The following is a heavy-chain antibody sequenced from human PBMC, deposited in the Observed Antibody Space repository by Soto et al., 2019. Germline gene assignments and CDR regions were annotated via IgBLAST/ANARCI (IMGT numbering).Heavy chain of an antibody. CDR3: ASPIRIVGATNHDAFDI. V-gene: IGHV5-51*01. D-gene: IGHD1-26*01. Sequence: EXLKISCKVSGYXFTSYCIGWVRQMPGKCLEWMWIIYPGDSDTRYSPSFQGQVTISAYKSISTSYLQWSSLKDSDTAMYYCASPIRIVGATNHDAFDIWGQGTMGTVS. CDR1: GYXFTSYC. J-gene: IGHJ3*02. CDR2: IYPGDSDT.